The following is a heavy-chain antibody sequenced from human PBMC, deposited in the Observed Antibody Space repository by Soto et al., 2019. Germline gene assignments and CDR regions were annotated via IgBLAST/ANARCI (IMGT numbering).Heavy chain of an antibody. CDR2: IYYSGST. CDR3: ARELELPRFRWFDP. Sequence: SETLSLTCTVSGGSISSGDYYWSWIRQPPGKGLEWIGYIYYSGSTYYNPSLKSRVTISVDTSKNQFSLKLSSVTAADTAVYYCARELELPRFRWFDPWGQGTLVTVSS. D-gene: IGHD1-7*01. CDR1: GGSISSGDYY. J-gene: IGHJ5*02. V-gene: IGHV4-30-4*01.